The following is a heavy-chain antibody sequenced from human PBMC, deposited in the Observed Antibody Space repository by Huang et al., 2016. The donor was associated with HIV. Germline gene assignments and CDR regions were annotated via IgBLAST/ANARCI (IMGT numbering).Heavy chain of an antibody. J-gene: IGHJ4*02. D-gene: IGHD6-13*01. V-gene: IGHV3-30*18. CDR3: AKGGSAAAVLDF. Sequence: QVQLVESGGGVVQPGRSLRISCAASGVTFSSYGMHCVSQAPGKGVWWVSVISDDGKTKDYADSVKGRFSISRDKSKTTVYLQLNSLRVEDTAVYYCAKGGSAAAVLDFWGQGTLVTVSS. CDR1: GVTFSSYG. CDR2: ISDDGKTK.